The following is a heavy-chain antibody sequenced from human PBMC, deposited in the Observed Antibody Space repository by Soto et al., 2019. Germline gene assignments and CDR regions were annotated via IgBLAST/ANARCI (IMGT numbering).Heavy chain of an antibody. Sequence: SQTLSLTCAICGDSVSNNGATWNWIRQSPSRGLEWLGRAYYRSRWHYDYATSVRSRITINPDTSKNQFSLQLSSVTPEDTAVYYCARDPPDFNSGFDSWGQGSLVTAPQ. J-gene: IGHJ4*02. V-gene: IGHV6-1*01. CDR3: ARDPPDFNSGFDS. CDR2: AYYRSRWHY. D-gene: IGHD1-26*01. CDR1: GDSVSNNGAT.